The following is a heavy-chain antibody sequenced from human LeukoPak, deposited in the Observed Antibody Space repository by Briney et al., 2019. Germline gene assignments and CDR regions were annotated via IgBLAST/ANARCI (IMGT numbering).Heavy chain of an antibody. CDR1: GFTFSSYG. V-gene: IGHV3-30*02. CDR3: AKDRGDYFDY. Sequence: GGSLRLSXAASGFTFSSYGMHWVRQAPGKGLEWVAFIRYDGSNKYYADSVKGRFTISRDNSKNTLYLQMNSLRAEDTAVYYCAKDRGDYFDYWGQGTLVTVSS. J-gene: IGHJ4*02. CDR2: IRYDGSNK.